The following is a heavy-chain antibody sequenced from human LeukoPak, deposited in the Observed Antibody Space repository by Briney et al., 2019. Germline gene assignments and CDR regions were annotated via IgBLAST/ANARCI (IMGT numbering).Heavy chain of an antibody. Sequence: PGGSLRLSCAASGFTFSSYSMNWVRQAPGKRLEWVSSISSSSSYIYYADSVKGRFTISRDNAKNSLYLQMNSLRAEDTAVYYCARDRGPGMATTTGRYFDYWGQGTLVTVSS. CDR3: ARDRGPGMATTTGRYFDY. D-gene: IGHD5-24*01. CDR1: GFTFSSYS. CDR2: ISSSSSYI. V-gene: IGHV3-21*01. J-gene: IGHJ4*02.